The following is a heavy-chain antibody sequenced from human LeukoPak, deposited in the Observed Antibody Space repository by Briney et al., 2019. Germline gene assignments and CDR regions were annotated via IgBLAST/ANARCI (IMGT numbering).Heavy chain of an antibody. Sequence: GGSLRLSCAASGFTFSSYAMSWVRQAPGKGLEWVAVISGGGGNTVYADSVKGRFTISRDNSKNTLVLQMNSLRAEDTAVYYCAKDHAFWSGYYFDYWGQGTLVTVSS. CDR1: GFTFSSYA. D-gene: IGHD3-3*01. CDR3: AKDHAFWSGYYFDY. J-gene: IGHJ4*02. CDR2: ISGGGGNT. V-gene: IGHV3-23*01.